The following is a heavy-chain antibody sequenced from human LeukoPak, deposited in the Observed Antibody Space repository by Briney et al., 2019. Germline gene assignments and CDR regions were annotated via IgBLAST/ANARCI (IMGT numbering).Heavy chain of an antibody. V-gene: IGHV3-33*08. CDR3: ARDRGLTMVGGVIRKAGYMDV. CDR2: IWYDGSNK. CDR1: GFTFCVYG. J-gene: IGHJ6*03. D-gene: IGHD3-10*01. Sequence: AGGSLRLSCAASGFTFCVYGMHWVPQAPGKALEGGADIWYDGSNKYYADSVKRRFTISRDNSQNTLYLQMNSLGDEDTAVYYCARDRGLTMVGGVIRKAGYMDVWGKGTTVTVSS.